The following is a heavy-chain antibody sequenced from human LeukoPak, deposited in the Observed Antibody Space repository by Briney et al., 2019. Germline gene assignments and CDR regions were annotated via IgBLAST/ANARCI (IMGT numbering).Heavy chain of an antibody. J-gene: IGHJ4*02. D-gene: IGHD3-3*01. CDR1: GFTFSTYA. CDR2: IRYDGSNK. V-gene: IGHV3-30*02. CDR3: AKAILEWLSPPVDY. Sequence: SGGSLRLSCAASGFTFSTYAIHWVRQAPGKGLEWVAFIRYDGSNKYYADSVKGRFTISRDNSKNTLYLQMNSLRAEDTAVYYCAKAILEWLSPPVDYWGQGTLVTVSS.